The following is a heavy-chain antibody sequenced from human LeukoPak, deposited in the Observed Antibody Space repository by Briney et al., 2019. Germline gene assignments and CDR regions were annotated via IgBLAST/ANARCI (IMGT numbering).Heavy chain of an antibody. CDR1: GYTFTSYG. V-gene: IGHV1-18*01. Sequence: ASVKVSCKASGYTFTSYGISWVRQAPGQGLEWMGWISAYNGNTNYAQKLQGRVTMTTDTSTSTAYMELRSLRSDDTAVYYCARGASSYYDSSDYFDYWDQGTLVTVSS. J-gene: IGHJ4*02. D-gene: IGHD3-22*01. CDR3: ARGASSYYDSSDYFDY. CDR2: ISAYNGNT.